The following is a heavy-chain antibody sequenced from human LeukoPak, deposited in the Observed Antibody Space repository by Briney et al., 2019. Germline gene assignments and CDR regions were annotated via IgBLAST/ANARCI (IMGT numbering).Heavy chain of an antibody. CDR2: INAGNGNT. J-gene: IGHJ5*02. CDR1: GYTFTSYA. CDR3: ARDRGHSSGWYREDWFDP. D-gene: IGHD6-19*01. Sequence: ASVKASCKASGYTFTSYAMHWVRQAPGQRLEWMGWINAGNGNTKYSQKFQGRVTITRDTSASTAYMELSSLRSEDTAVYYCARDRGHSSGWYREDWFDPWGQGTLVTVFS. V-gene: IGHV1-3*01.